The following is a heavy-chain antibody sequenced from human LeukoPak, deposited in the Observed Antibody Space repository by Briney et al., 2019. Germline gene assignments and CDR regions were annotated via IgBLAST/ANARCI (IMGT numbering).Heavy chain of an antibody. CDR3: ARAWGRGLVVVPAARYYYGMDV. Sequence: ASVKVSCKASGYTFTTYYIHWVRQAPGQGPEWMGVINPRGGSTSYARKFQGRVTMTRDTSASTVYMELSSLRSEDTAVFYCARAWGRGLVVVPAARYYYGMDVWGQGTTVTVSS. V-gene: IGHV1-46*01. J-gene: IGHJ6*02. CDR2: INPRGGST. CDR1: GYTFTTYY. D-gene: IGHD2-2*01.